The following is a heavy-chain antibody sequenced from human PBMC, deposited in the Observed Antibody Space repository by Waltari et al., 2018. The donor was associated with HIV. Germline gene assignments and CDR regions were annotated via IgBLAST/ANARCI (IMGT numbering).Heavy chain of an antibody. D-gene: IGHD3-9*01. CDR2: ISASGTRT. CDR3: ARVPLDILTGFDPYYFES. Sequence: EVQLVESGGGLVQPGGSLRVSGAGSRFTFSKYAMSWVRQAPGKGLEWVSEISASGTRTYYADSVKGRFTVSRDNSKNTLNLQMSSLRAEDTAVYYCARVPLDILTGFDPYYFESWGQGTLVTVSS. V-gene: IGHV3-23*04. CDR1: RFTFSKYA. J-gene: IGHJ4*02.